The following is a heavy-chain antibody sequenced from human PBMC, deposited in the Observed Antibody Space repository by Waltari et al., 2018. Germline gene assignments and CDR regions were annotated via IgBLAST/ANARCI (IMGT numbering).Heavy chain of an antibody. D-gene: IGHD6-13*01. CDR2: IYTSGST. J-gene: IGHJ6*02. Sequence: QVQLQESGPGLVKPSQTLSLTCTVSGGSISSGRYYWSWIRQPAGKGLEWIGRIYTSGSTNYNPSLKSRVTISVDTSKNQFSLKLSSVTAADTAVYYCASSIAAAVEYYYGMDVWGQGTTVTVSS. CDR1: GGSISSGRYY. V-gene: IGHV4-61*02. CDR3: ASSIAAAVEYYYGMDV.